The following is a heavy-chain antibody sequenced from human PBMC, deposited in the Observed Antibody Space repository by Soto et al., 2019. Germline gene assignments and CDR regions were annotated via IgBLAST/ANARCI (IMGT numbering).Heavy chain of an antibody. J-gene: IGHJ6*02. D-gene: IGHD3-10*01. V-gene: IGHV1-69*13. CDR3: ARGQPKVRGVTYSMDV. CDR2: IIPIFGTA. CDR1: GGTFSSYA. Sequence: SVKVSCKASGGTFSSYAISWVRQAPGQGLEWMGGIIPIFGTANYAQKFQGRVTITADESTSTAYMELSSLRSEDAAVYYCARGQPKVRGVTYSMDVWGQGTTVTVSS.